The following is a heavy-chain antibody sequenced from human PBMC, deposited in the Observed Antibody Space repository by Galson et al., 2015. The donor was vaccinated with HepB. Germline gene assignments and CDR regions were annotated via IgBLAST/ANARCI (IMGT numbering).Heavy chain of an antibody. Sequence: SLRLSCAASGFTFSSETMHWVRQAPGKGLEWVALISNDGTYKYYADSVKGRLTISRDNSKNTLFLQMSSLRAEDTAVYYCARDGSGRTYLCVDCYYYGMDVWGQGTTVTVSS. D-gene: IGHD3-3*01. V-gene: IGHV3-30-3*01. CDR1: GFTFSSET. CDR3: ARDGSGRTYLCVDCYYYGMDV. J-gene: IGHJ6*02. CDR2: ISNDGTYK.